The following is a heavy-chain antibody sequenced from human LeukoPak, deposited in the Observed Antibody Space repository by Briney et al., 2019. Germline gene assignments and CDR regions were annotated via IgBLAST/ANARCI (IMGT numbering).Heavy chain of an antibody. CDR3: AANLYDFWSGYYGRFDY. Sequence: SSVKVSCKASGGTFSSYTISWVRQAPGQGLEWMGRIIPIPGIANYAQKFQGRVTITADKSTSTAYMELSSLRSEDTAVYYCAANLYDFWSGYYGRFDYWGQGTLVTVSS. CDR1: GGTFSSYT. CDR2: IIPIPGIA. J-gene: IGHJ4*02. D-gene: IGHD3-3*01. V-gene: IGHV1-69*02.